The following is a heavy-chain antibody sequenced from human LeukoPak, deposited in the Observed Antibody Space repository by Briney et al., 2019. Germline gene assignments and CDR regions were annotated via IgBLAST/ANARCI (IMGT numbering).Heavy chain of an antibody. CDR1: GYTFTSYY. Sequence: ASVKLSCKSSGYTFTSYYMHWVRQPPGQGLEWMGIINPSGGSTSYAQKFQGRVTMTRDTSTSTVYMELSRLRSEDTDVYYCARDRVGLDYWGQGTRVTVSS. D-gene: IGHD3/OR15-3a*01. CDR3: ARDRVGLDY. CDR2: INPSGGST. J-gene: IGHJ4*02. V-gene: IGHV1-46*01.